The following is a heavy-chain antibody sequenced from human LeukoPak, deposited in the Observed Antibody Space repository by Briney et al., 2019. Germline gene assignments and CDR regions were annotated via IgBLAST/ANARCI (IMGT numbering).Heavy chain of an antibody. CDR1: GFTLSSYA. CDR2: ISGSGGTT. J-gene: IGHJ4*02. V-gene: IGHV3-23*01. CDR3: AKDRITGTPYYFDY. D-gene: IGHD1-20*01. Sequence: GGSLRLSCAASGFTLSSYAMSWVRQAPGKRLEWVSGISGSGGTTYYADSVKGRFTISRDNSKNTLYLQMDSLRAEDTAVYYCAKDRITGTPYYFDYWGQGTLVTVSS.